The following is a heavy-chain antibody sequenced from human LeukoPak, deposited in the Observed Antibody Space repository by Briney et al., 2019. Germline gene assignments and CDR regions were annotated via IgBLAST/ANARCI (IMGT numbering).Heavy chain of an antibody. CDR3: ARGPRSSAPALGY. D-gene: IGHD6-6*01. CDR1: GYNFPIYW. Sequence: GESLKISCQGSGYNFPIYWIGWVRQMPGKGLEWMGIIYPGDSDTRYSPSFQGQVTISADKSISTAYLQWSSLKASDTAMYYCARGPRSSAPALGYWGQGTLVTVFS. V-gene: IGHV5-51*01. J-gene: IGHJ4*02. CDR2: IYPGDSDT.